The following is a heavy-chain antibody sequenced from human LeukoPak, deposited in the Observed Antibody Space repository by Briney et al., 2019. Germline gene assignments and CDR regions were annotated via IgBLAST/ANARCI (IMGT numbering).Heavy chain of an antibody. V-gene: IGHV3-7*03. Sequence: GGSLRLSCAASGFTFSSYAMSWVRQAPGKGLEWVANIKQDGSEKYYVDSVKGRFTISRDNAKNSLYLQMNSLRAEDTAVYYCVRQKKSHGNFDYWGQGTLVTVSS. D-gene: IGHD1-26*01. CDR2: IKQDGSEK. CDR3: VRQKKSHGNFDY. J-gene: IGHJ4*02. CDR1: GFTFSSYA.